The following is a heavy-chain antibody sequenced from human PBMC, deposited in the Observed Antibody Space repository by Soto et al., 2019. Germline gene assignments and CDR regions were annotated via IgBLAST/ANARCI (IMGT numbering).Heavy chain of an antibody. CDR1: GGSISSSSYY. Sequence: SETLSLTCTVSGGSISSSSYYWGWIRQPPGKGLEWIGSIYYSGSTYYNPSLKSRVTISVDTSKNQFSLKLSSVTAADTAVYYCARHVRGTAVLRYFGWLLYGMDVWGQGTTVTVSS. V-gene: IGHV4-39*01. CDR2: IYYSGST. D-gene: IGHD3-9*01. CDR3: ARHVRGTAVLRYFGWLLYGMDV. J-gene: IGHJ6*02.